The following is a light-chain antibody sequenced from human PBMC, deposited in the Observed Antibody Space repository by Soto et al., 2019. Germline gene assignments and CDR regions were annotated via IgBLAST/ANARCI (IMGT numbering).Light chain of an antibody. J-gene: IGLJ2*01. Sequence: QSALTQPPSASWSPGQSVTISCTGTSSDVGGYNYVSWYQQHPGKAPKLMIYEVIKRPSGVPDRFSGSKSCNTASLTVTGLQAEDEADYYCSSYAGSNNLRVFGGGTKLTVL. CDR3: SSYAGSNNLRV. CDR2: EVI. CDR1: SSDVGGYNY. V-gene: IGLV2-8*01.